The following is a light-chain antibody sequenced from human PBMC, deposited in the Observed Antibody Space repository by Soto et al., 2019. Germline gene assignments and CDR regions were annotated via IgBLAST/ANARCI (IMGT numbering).Light chain of an antibody. CDR1: NNDIGGYNY. J-gene: IGLJ1*01. Sequence: QSALTQPPSXXXXPGQSVTISCTGTNNDIGGYNYVSWYQQHPGKAPKLMIHEVNKRPSGVPDRFSGSKSGNTASLTVSGLQAEDEADYYCSSYAGSNSPYVFGTGTKLTVL. CDR3: SSYAGSNSPYV. V-gene: IGLV2-8*01. CDR2: EVN.